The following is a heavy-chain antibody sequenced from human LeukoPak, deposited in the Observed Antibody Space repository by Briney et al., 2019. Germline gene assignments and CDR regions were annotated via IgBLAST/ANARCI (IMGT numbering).Heavy chain of an antibody. D-gene: IGHD6-19*01. CDR2: IYYSGST. CDR1: GGSISSSSYY. J-gene: IGHJ6*03. V-gene: IGHV4-39*01. CDR3: ARGPAVAAYYYYYYYMDV. Sequence: PSETLSLTCTVSGGSISSSSYYWGWIRQPPGEGLEWIGRIYYSGSTYYNPSLKSRVTISVDTSKNQFSLKLSSVTAVDTAVYYCARGPAVAAYYYYYYYMDVWGKGTTVTVSS.